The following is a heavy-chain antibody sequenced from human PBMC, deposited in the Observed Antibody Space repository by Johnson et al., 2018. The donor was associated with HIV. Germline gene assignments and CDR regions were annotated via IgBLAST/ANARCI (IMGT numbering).Heavy chain of an antibody. Sequence: QVQLVESGGGVVQPGGSLRLYCAASGFTFSNYGMYWVRQAPGKGLEWVAFIRYDESNEYYADSVKGRFTISRDNSKNTLYLQMSGLRVEDTAVYYCMTDILTGYYNPDGFDIWGQGTMVTVS. D-gene: IGHD3-9*01. J-gene: IGHJ3*02. CDR1: GFTFSNYG. CDR2: IRYDESNE. V-gene: IGHV3-30*02. CDR3: MTDILTGYYNPDGFDI.